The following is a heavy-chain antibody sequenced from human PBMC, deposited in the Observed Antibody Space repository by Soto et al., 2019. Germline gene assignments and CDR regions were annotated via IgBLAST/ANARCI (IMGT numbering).Heavy chain of an antibody. V-gene: IGHV3-13*01. Sequence: PGGSLRLSCAASGFTFSSYDMHWVRQATGKGLEWVSAIGTAGDTYYPGSVKGRFTISRENAKNSLYLQMNSLRAGDTAVYYCARSIAAAGPYYYYGMDVWGQGTTVTVSS. CDR1: GFTFSSYD. CDR2: IGTAGDT. J-gene: IGHJ6*02. D-gene: IGHD6-13*01. CDR3: ARSIAAAGPYYYYGMDV.